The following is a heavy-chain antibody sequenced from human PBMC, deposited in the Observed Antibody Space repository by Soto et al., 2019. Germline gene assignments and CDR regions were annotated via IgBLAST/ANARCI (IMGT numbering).Heavy chain of an antibody. CDR2: INPNSGGT. V-gene: IGHV1-2*02. CDR1: GYTFTGYY. Sequence: ASVKVSCKASGYTFTGYYMHWVRQAPGQGLEWMGWINPNSGGTNYAQKFQGRVTMTRDTSISTAYMELSRLRSDDTAVYYCARGGYYDSSRPDAFDIWGQGTMVTVSS. D-gene: IGHD3-22*01. CDR3: ARGGYYDSSRPDAFDI. J-gene: IGHJ3*02.